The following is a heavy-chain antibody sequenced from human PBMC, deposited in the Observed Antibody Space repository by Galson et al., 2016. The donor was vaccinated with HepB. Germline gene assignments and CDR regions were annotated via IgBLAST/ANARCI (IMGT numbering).Heavy chain of an antibody. J-gene: IGHJ4*02. CDR1: GFILNSYW. D-gene: IGHD3-10*01. Sequence: SLRLSCAASGFILNSYWMNWVRQTPGKGLEWVANIRADGSVQYYVDSVRGRFTISRDSAKNSLYLQMSGLRVEETAVYYCARESTGSYFDWGQGTLVTVSS. CDR3: ARESTGSYFD. CDR2: IRADGSVQ. V-gene: IGHV3-7*01.